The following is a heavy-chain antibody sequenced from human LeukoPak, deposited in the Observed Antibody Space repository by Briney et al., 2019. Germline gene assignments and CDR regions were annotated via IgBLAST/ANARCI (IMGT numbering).Heavy chain of an antibody. CDR3: ARGSNWGSVAAFDI. V-gene: IGHV4-30-4*01. Sequence: PSETLSLTCTVSGGSISSGDYYWSWIRQPPGKGLEWIGYIYYSGSTYYNPSLKSRVTISVDKSKNQFSLKLSSVTAADTAVYYCARGSNWGSVAAFDIWGQGTMVTVSS. CDR1: GGSISSGDYY. CDR2: IYYSGST. D-gene: IGHD7-27*01. J-gene: IGHJ3*02.